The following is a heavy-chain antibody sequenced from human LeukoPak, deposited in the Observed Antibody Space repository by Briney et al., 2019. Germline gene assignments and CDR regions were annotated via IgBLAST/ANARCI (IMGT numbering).Heavy chain of an antibody. Sequence: GGSLRLSCAASGFTFSGSAMHWVRQASGKGLEWVGRIRSKANSYATAYAASVKGRFTISRDDSKNTAYLQLNSLKTEDTAVYYCTTIGAYYYDSSGYDLDYWGQGTLVTVSS. CDR1: GFTFSGSA. CDR2: IRSKANSYAT. V-gene: IGHV3-73*01. D-gene: IGHD3-22*01. CDR3: TTIGAYYYDSSGYDLDY. J-gene: IGHJ4*02.